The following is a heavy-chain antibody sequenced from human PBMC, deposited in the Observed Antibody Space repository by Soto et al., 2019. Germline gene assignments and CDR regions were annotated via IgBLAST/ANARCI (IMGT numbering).Heavy chain of an antibody. CDR3: ARGAGFSYASTWFDI. Sequence: SETLSLTCTVFGASVGSGTNCWSWIRQAPGKGLEWVGHIYYTGSTNYNPSLNNRVTISVDTSKNHFSLQLTSVTAADTAVYYCARGAGFSYASTWFDIWGQGTLVTVSS. CDR2: IYYTGST. J-gene: IGHJ5*02. V-gene: IGHV4-61*03. D-gene: IGHD5-18*01. CDR1: GASVGSGTNC.